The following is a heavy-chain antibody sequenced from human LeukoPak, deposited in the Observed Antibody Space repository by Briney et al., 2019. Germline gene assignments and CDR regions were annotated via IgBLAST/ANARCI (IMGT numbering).Heavy chain of an antibody. CDR1: GFTVSSNY. CDR3: ARDLTVGATRYFDY. J-gene: IGHJ4*02. V-gene: IGHV3-48*02. D-gene: IGHD1-26*01. Sequence: GGSLRLSCAASGFTVSSNYMSWVRQAPGKGLEWVSYISSSSSTIYYADSVKGRFTISRDNAKNSLYLQMNSLRDEDTAVYYCARDLTVGATRYFDYWGQGTLVTVSS. CDR2: ISSSSSTI.